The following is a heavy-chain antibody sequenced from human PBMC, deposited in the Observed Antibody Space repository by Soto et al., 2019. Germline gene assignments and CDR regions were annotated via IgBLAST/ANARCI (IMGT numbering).Heavy chain of an antibody. V-gene: IGHV4-59*08. D-gene: IGHD5-18*01. CDR1: GGSISNYY. J-gene: IGHJ4*02. CDR3: ARTLIGSGFGPLDC. CDR2: IYYSGST. Sequence: PSETLSLTCTVSGGSISNYYWNWIRQPPGKELEWIGYIYYSGSTNYNPSLKSRVAISVDTSKNHFSLELSSVTAADTAVYYCARTLIGSGFGPLDCWGQGTPVTVSS.